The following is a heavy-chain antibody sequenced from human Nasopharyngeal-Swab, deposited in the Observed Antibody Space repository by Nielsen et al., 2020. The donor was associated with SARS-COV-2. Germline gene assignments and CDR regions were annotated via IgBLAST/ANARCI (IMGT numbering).Heavy chain of an antibody. V-gene: IGHV3-30-3*01. CDR3: ARPHSGSYYSYFDY. Sequence: GGSLRLSCAASGFTFSSYAMHWVRQAPGKGLEWVAVISYDGSNKYYADSVKGRFTISRDNSKNTLYLQMNSLRAEDTAVYYCARPHSGSYYSYFDYWGQGTLVTVS. CDR1: GFTFSSYA. J-gene: IGHJ4*02. CDR2: ISYDGSNK. D-gene: IGHD1-26*01.